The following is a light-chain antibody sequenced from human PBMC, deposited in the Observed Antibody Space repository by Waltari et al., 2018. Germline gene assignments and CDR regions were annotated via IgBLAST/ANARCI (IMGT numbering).Light chain of an antibody. CDR2: YKSDSDK. Sequence: QAVLTQPSSLSSSPGASASLTCTLRRAITVGSSRLYWYTHYPGRPPQYLLTYKSDSDKHQGAGVPSRISGSKDASANAGILLISGLQSEDEADYYCIIWYNNIWVIGGGTKLTVL. J-gene: IGLJ3*02. CDR1: RAITVGSSR. V-gene: IGLV5-45*03. CDR3: IIWYNNIWV.